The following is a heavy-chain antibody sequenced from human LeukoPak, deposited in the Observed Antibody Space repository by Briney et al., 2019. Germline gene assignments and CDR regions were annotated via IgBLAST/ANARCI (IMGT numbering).Heavy chain of an antibody. Sequence: GGSLRLSCAASGFTFSSYSMNWVRQAPGKGLEWVSSISSSSSYIYYADSVKGRFTISRDNAKNSLYLQMNSLRAEDMAVYYCASPDYGDESTFDYWGQGTLVTVSS. J-gene: IGHJ4*02. V-gene: IGHV3-21*01. CDR3: ASPDYGDESTFDY. CDR1: GFTFSSYS. CDR2: ISSSSSYI. D-gene: IGHD4-17*01.